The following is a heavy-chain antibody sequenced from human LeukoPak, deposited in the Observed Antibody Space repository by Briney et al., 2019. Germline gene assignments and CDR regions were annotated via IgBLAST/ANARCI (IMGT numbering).Heavy chain of an antibody. CDR3: AREAAQCRSGGSCYHNWFDP. CDR1: GYTFTSYD. D-gene: IGHD2-15*01. V-gene: IGHV1-8*01. Sequence: GASVKVSCKASGYTFTSYDINWVRQATGQGLEWMGWMNPNSGNTGYAQKFQGRVTMTRNTSISTAYMELSSLRSEDTAVYYCAREAAQCRSGGSCYHNWFDPWGQGALVTVSS. J-gene: IGHJ5*02. CDR2: MNPNSGNT.